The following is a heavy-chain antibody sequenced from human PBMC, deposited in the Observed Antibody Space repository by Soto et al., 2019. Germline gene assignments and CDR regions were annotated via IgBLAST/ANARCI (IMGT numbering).Heavy chain of an antibody. J-gene: IGHJ4*02. CDR2: ISYDGGNK. CDR3: ARACHYYGSGSYSGFDY. CDR1: GFTFSSHA. D-gene: IGHD3-10*01. V-gene: IGHV3-30-3*01. Sequence: QVQLVESGGGVVQPGTSLRLSCAASGFTFSSHAMHWVRQAPGKGLEWVALISYDGGNKDYTDSVKGRFTISRDDSKNTLYLHMNRLRSEDTAVYYCARACHYYGSGSYSGFDYWGQGTLVTVSS.